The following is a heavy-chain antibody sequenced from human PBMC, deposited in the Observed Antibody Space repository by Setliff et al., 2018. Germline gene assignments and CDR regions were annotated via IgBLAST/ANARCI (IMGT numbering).Heavy chain of an antibody. CDR3: AGGYSFGYGVY. J-gene: IGHJ4*02. D-gene: IGHD5-18*01. Sequence: GGSLRLSCVASGFSVSNYGMNWVRQAPGKGLEWLSYISSSGGTIHYADSVKGRFTISKDTAENLVFLQMNSLRGEDTALYYCAGGYSFGYGVYWGQGVLVTVSS. CDR2: ISSSGGTI. V-gene: IGHV3-48*01. CDR1: GFSVSNYG.